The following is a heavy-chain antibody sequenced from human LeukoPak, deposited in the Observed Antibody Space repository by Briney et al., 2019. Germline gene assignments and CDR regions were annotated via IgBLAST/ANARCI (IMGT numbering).Heavy chain of an antibody. V-gene: IGHV4-39*02. CDR2: IYYSGST. D-gene: IGHD4-23*01. CDR1: GGSISSSSYY. J-gene: IGHJ6*03. Sequence: PSETLSLTCTVSGGSISSSSYYWGWIRQPPGKGLEWIGSIYYSGSTYYNPSLKSRVTISVDTSKNQFSLKLSSVTAADTAVYYCARERGGHDYGGYPWGYYYYMDVWGKGTTVTVSS. CDR3: ARERGGHDYGGYPWGYYYYMDV.